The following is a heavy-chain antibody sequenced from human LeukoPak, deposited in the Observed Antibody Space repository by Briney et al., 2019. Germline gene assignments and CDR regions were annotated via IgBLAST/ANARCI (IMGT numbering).Heavy chain of an antibody. Sequence: GGSLRLSCAASGFTFSSYWMHWVRQAPGKGLVWVSRINSDGSSTSYADSVKGRFTISRDNAKNTLYLQMNSLRAEDTAVYYCAKAPSGGVVTPLDYWGQGTLVTVSS. V-gene: IGHV3-74*01. CDR1: GFTFSSYW. CDR2: INSDGSST. CDR3: AKAPSGGVVTPLDY. D-gene: IGHD3-3*01. J-gene: IGHJ4*02.